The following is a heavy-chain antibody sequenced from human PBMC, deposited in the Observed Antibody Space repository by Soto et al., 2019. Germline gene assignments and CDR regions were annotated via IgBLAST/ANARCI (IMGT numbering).Heavy chain of an antibody. D-gene: IGHD7-27*01. CDR3: VPHRFPGELGHSHWFDP. CDR1: GFSLSTSGMC. Sequence: SGPTLVNPTQTLTLTCTFSGFSLSTSGMCVSWIRQPPGKALEWLALIDWDDDKYYSTSLKTRLTISKDTSKNQVVLTMTNMDPVDTATYYCVPHRFPGELGHSHWFDPWGQGILVTVSS. V-gene: IGHV2-70*12. J-gene: IGHJ5*02. CDR2: IDWDDDK.